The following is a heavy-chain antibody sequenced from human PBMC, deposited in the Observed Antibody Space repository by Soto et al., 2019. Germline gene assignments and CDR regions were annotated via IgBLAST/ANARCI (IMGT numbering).Heavy chain of an antibody. CDR3: ATGSRGYCSGGSCYPGGRYFDY. V-gene: IGHV1-24*01. Sequence: VKVSCKVSGYTLTELSMHWVRQAPGKGLEWMGGFDPEDGETIYAQKFQGRVTMTEDTSTDTAYMELSSLRSEDTAVYYCATGSRGYCSGGSCYPGGRYFDYWGQGTLVTVSS. CDR2: FDPEDGET. D-gene: IGHD2-15*01. CDR1: GYTLTELS. J-gene: IGHJ4*02.